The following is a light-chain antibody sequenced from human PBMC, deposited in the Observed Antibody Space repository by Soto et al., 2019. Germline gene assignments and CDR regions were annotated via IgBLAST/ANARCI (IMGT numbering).Light chain of an antibody. CDR3: QQSYSTPYT. J-gene: IGKJ2*01. CDR2: AAS. Sequence: DIQMTQSPSSLSASVRDTVTITCRASQSISSDLNWYQQKPGKAPKLLIYAASSLQSGVPSRFSGGRSGTDFTLTISSLQPEDFATYYCQQSYSTPYTFGQGTKLEIK. CDR1: QSISSD. V-gene: IGKV1-39*01.